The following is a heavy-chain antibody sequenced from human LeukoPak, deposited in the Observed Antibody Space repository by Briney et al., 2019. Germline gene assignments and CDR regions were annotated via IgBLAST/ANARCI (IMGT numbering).Heavy chain of an antibody. V-gene: IGHV3-7*01. CDR2: IKKDGSER. CDR3: ARDVR. J-gene: IGHJ4*02. Sequence: GGSLRLSCAASGFTFSSYWVTWVRQAPGKGLEWVANIKKDGSERYYVDSVKGRFTISRDNAKNSLYLHMNSLRAEDTAVYYCARDVRWGQGTLVTVSS. CDR1: GFTFSSYW.